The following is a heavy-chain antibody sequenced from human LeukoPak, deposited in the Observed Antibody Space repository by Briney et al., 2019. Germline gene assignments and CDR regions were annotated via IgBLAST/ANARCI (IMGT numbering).Heavy chain of an antibody. V-gene: IGHV3-33*06. CDR2: IWYDGSNK. CDR3: AKDADYYDSSGYYV. D-gene: IGHD3-22*01. J-gene: IGHJ4*02. CDR1: GFTFSSYG. Sequence: AGGSLRLSCAASGFTFSSYGMHWVRQAPGKGLEWVAVIWYDGSNKYYADSVKGRFTISRDNSKNTLYLQMNSLRAEDTAVYYCAKDADYYDSSGYYVWGQGTLVTVSS.